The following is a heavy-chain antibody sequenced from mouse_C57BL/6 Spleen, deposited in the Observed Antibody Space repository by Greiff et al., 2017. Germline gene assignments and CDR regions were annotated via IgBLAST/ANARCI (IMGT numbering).Heavy chain of an antibody. CDR1: GFSFNTYA. D-gene: IGHD1-1*01. V-gene: IGHV10-1*01. CDR2: IRSKSNNYAT. Sequence: EVQLVESGGGLVQPKGSLKLSCAASGFSFNTYAMNWVRQAPGKGLEWVARIRSKSNNYATYYADSVKDRFTISRDDSESMLYLQMNNVKTEDTAMYYCVREEYYGSSAWYFDVWGTGTTVTVSS. CDR3: VREEYYGSSAWYFDV. J-gene: IGHJ1*03.